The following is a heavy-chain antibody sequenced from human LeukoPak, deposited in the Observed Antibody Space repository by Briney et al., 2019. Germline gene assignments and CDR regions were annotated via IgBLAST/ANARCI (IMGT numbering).Heavy chain of an antibody. Sequence: ASVKVSCKSSGENLNNYLITWVRQAPGQGLEWMGGVIPVLAKSNYAQKFQGRITITADESTNTAYMELRSLRSEDTAVYYCARDQRTYYLGSGSYYKVGRLDCWGQGTLVTVSS. CDR2: VIPVLAKS. CDR3: ARDQRTYYLGSGSYYKVGRLDC. CDR1: GENLNNYL. V-gene: IGHV1-69*10. D-gene: IGHD3-10*01. J-gene: IGHJ4*02.